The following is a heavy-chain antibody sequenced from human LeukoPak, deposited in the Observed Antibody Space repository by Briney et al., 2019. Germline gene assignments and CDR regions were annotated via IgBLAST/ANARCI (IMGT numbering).Heavy chain of an antibody. CDR1: GFTFSTYW. CDR3: ARLKDDFTKLDY. Sequence: GGSLTHTCAASGFTFSTYWMSWVRQAPGKGLEWVASINQDGSQKRYVDSVQGRFTISRDNTKNSLFLQMNSLRAEDTAVYYCARLKDDFTKLDYWGQGTLVTVSS. CDR2: INQDGSQK. J-gene: IGHJ4*02. V-gene: IGHV3-7*01. D-gene: IGHD3-3*01.